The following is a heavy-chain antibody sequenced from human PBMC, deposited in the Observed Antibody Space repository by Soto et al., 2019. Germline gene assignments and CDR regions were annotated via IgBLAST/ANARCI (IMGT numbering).Heavy chain of an antibody. CDR3: ARDSNRGSSSWYY. CDR2: IYHSGST. Sequence: PSETLSLTCAVSGGSISSSNWWSWVRQPPGKGLEWIGEIYHSGSTNYNPSLKSRVTISVDKSKNQFSLKLSSVTAADTAVYYCARDSNRGSSSWYYWGQGTLVTVSS. CDR1: GGSISSSNW. V-gene: IGHV4-4*02. D-gene: IGHD6-13*01. J-gene: IGHJ4*02.